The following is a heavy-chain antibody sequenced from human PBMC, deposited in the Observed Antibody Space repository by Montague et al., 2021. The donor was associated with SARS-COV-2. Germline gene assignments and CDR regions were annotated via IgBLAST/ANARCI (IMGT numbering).Heavy chain of an antibody. CDR1: GFSLSTSGMC. J-gene: IGHJ4*02. V-gene: IGHV2-70*01. D-gene: IGHD4-23*01. Sequence: PALVKPTQTLTLTCTFSGFSLSTSGMCVSWIRQPPGKALEWLTLIDWDADKYCSTSLKTRLTISKDTSKNQVVLTMTNMDPVDTATYYCARSYGTTVVTRAFDYWGQGTLVTVSS. CDR2: IDWDADK. CDR3: ARSYGTTVVTRAFDY.